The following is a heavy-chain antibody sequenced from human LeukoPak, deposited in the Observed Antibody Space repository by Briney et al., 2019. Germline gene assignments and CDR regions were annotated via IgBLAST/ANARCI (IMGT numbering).Heavy chain of an antibody. CDR2: INHSGST. CDR3: ARGNPQLAY. Sequence: SETLSLTCAVYGGSFSGYYWSWIRQPPGKGLEWIGEINHSGSTNYNPSLKSRVTISVDTSKNQFSLKLSPVTAADTAVYYCARGNPQLAYWGQGTLVTVSS. V-gene: IGHV4-34*01. CDR1: GGSFSGYY. J-gene: IGHJ4*02.